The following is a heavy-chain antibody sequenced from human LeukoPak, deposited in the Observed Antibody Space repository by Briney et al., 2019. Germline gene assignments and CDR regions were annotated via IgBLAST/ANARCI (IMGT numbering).Heavy chain of an antibody. J-gene: IGHJ4*02. V-gene: IGHV3-7*01. D-gene: IGHD4-17*01. Sequence: PGGSLRLSCAASGFTFSSYWMSWVRQAPGKGPEWVANIKQDGSEKYYVDSVKGRFTISRDNAKNSLYLQMNSLRAEDTAVYYCARDGDYGDFPYYFDYWGQGTLVTVSS. CDR2: IKQDGSEK. CDR1: GFTFSSYW. CDR3: ARDGDYGDFPYYFDY.